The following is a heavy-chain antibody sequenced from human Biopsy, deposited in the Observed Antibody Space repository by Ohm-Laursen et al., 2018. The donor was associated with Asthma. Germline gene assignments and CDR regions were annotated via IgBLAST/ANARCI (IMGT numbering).Heavy chain of an antibody. CDR3: ARTFHFWSPYHAEHYQL. CDR1: GFTFTDYW. CDR2: INVEGTTT. J-gene: IGHJ1*01. Sequence: SLRLSCSASGFTFTDYWMHWVRQAPGKGLVWVSRINVEGTTTNYADSVKGRFTISRDNAKNSLYLQMNSFRAEDTAVYYCARTFHFWSPYHAEHYQLWGQGTLVTVSS. V-gene: IGHV3-74*01. D-gene: IGHD3-3*02.